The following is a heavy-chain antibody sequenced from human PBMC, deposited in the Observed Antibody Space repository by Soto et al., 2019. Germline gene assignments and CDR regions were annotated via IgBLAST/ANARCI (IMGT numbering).Heavy chain of an antibody. V-gene: IGHV1-2*02. CDR1: GYTFTAYS. D-gene: IGHD2-21*01. CDR2: FNPNSGDT. CDR3: AREALEVIFPDY. Sequence: GASVKVSCKASGYTFTAYSMHWVRQAPGQGLEWVGWFNPNSGDTIYAQKFQGRVTLTRDTSIGTAYMELYSLTSDDTAVYYCAREALEVIFPDYWGQGTLVTVSS. J-gene: IGHJ4*02.